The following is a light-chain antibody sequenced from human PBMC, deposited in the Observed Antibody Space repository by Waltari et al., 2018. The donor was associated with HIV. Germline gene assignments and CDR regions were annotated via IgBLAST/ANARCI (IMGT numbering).Light chain of an antibody. J-gene: IGKJ1*01. CDR1: QSVRSN. CDR2: GAS. V-gene: IGKV3-15*01. CDR3: QQYNNWPPWT. Sequence: EIVMTQSPATLSVSPGERATLACRASQSVRSNLAWYQQKPCQAPRLLSYGASTRATGIPARFSGSGSGTEFTLTISSLQSEDFAVYYCQQYNNWPPWTFGQGTKVEIK.